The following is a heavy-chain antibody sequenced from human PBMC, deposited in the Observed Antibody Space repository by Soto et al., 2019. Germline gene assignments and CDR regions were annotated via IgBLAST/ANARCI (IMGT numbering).Heavy chain of an antibody. CDR1: GFTFTNAW. CDR2: IKSKTDGGTT. CDR3: TTGVPRLVGATSFDY. V-gene: IGHV3-15*01. D-gene: IGHD1-26*01. J-gene: IGHJ4*02. Sequence: EVQLVESGGGLVKPGGSLRLSCAASGFTFTNAWMSWVRQAPGKGLEWVGRIKSKTDGGTTDYAAPVKGRFTISRDDSKHTLYLQMNSLKTEDTAMYYCTTGVPRLVGATSFDYWGQGTLVTVSS.